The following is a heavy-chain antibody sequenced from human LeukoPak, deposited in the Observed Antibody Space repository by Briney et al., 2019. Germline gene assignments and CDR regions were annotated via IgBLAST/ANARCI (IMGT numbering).Heavy chain of an antibody. D-gene: IGHD5-18*01. Sequence: ASVKVSCKASGYTFTGYYMHWVRQAPGQGLEWVGWINPNSGGTNYAQKFQGRVTMTRDTSISTAYMELSRLRSDDTAVYYCARDTAMVTYWFDPWGQGTLVTVSS. CDR1: GYTFTGYY. V-gene: IGHV1-2*02. J-gene: IGHJ5*02. CDR2: INPNSGGT. CDR3: ARDTAMVTYWFDP.